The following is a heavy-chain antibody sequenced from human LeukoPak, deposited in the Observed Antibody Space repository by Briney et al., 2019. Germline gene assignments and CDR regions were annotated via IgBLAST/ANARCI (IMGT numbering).Heavy chain of an antibody. Sequence: PSETLSLTCTVSGGSINNYYWSWIRQPPGKGLEWIGYIYYSGSTNYNPSLKGRVTISVDTSKNHFSLKLSSLTAADTAVYYCARHRGSGYPYFDYWGQGTLVTVSS. J-gene: IGHJ4*02. V-gene: IGHV4-59*01. D-gene: IGHD3-22*01. CDR1: GGSINNYY. CDR2: IYYSGST. CDR3: ARHRGSGYPYFDY.